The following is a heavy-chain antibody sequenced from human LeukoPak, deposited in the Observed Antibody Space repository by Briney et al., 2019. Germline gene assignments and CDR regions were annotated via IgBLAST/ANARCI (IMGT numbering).Heavy chain of an antibody. V-gene: IGHV3-7*01. D-gene: IGHD2-15*01. CDR1: GFSFSAYW. Sequence: GGSLRLSCAAPGFSFSAYWMTWVRQAPGTGLEWVANINPAGSETYYVDPVKGRFSISRDNAKNLVYLQMNSLRAEDTAVYHCARFGYVAAVDVWGQGTPVTVSS. J-gene: IGHJ4*02. CDR2: INPAGSET. CDR3: ARFGYVAAVDV.